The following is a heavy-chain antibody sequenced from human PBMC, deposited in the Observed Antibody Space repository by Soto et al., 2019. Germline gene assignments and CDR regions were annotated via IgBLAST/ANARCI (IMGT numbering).Heavy chain of an antibody. Sequence: HVQLQQWGAGLLKPSETLSLTCAVYGGSFSGYYWSWIRQPPGKGLEWIGEINHSGSTNYNPSLKSRVTISVDTSKNQFSLKLSSVTAADTAVYYCARAAYDYVWGTPRWFDPWGQGTLVTVSS. CDR1: GGSFSGYY. V-gene: IGHV4-34*01. CDR3: ARAAYDYVWGTPRWFDP. D-gene: IGHD3-16*01. J-gene: IGHJ5*02. CDR2: INHSGST.